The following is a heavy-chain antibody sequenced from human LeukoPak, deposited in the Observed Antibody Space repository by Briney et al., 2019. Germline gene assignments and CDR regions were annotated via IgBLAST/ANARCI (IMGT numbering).Heavy chain of an antibody. CDR1: EFTFSPYN. V-gene: IGHV3-48*02. CDR2: ISSSSGTI. CDR3: ARDSQYYYGMDV. J-gene: IGHJ6*02. Sequence: GGSLRLSCAASEFTFSPYNMNWVRQAPGKGLEWVSCISSSSGTIYYADSVKGRFTISRDNAKNSLYLQMNSLRDEDTAVHYCARDSQYYYGMDVWGQGTTVTVSS.